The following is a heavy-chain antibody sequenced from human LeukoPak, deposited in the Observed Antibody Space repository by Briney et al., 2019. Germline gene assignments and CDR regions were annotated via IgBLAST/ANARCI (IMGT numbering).Heavy chain of an antibody. Sequence: GESLKISCKGSGYTFSTYWIGWVRQLPGKGLEWMGIIYPGDSETIYSPSFRGQVTISADRSISTTYLQWSSLRASDSAMYYCAKPDSTAYYFDYWGQGTLVTVSS. V-gene: IGHV5-51*01. CDR1: GYTFSTYW. D-gene: IGHD3-22*01. J-gene: IGHJ4*02. CDR2: IYPGDSET. CDR3: AKPDSTAYYFDY.